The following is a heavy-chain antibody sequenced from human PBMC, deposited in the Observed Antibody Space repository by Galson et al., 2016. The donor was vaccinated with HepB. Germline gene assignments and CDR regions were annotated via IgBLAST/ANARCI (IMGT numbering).Heavy chain of an antibody. D-gene: IGHD6-13*01. CDR3: ARGRGSSWYNWFDP. Sequence: CAIFGGSVSSDVIAWHWIRQSPSRGLEWLGRTYNRSAWYRHLAASAEGRRTITPDTSKHQFSLHLNSVTPADTAVYYCARGRGSSWYNWFDPWGQGTLVTVSS. CDR2: TYNRSAWYR. V-gene: IGHV6-1*01. J-gene: IGHJ5*02. CDR1: GGSVSSDVIA.